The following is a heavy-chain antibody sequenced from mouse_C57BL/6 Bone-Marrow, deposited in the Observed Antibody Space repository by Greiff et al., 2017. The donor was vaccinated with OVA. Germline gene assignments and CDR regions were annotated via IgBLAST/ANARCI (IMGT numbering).Heavy chain of an antibody. V-gene: IGHV1-19*01. CDR1: GYTFTDYY. Sequence: VQLQQSGPVLVKPGASVKMSCKASGYTFTDYYMNWVKQSHGKSLEWIGVINPYNGGTSYNQKFKGKATLTVDKSSSTAYMELNSLTSEDSAVYYCARKPLTTVAPRYVDVWGTGTTVTVSS. CDR3: ARKPLTTVAPRYVDV. J-gene: IGHJ1*03. CDR2: INPYNGGT. D-gene: IGHD1-1*01.